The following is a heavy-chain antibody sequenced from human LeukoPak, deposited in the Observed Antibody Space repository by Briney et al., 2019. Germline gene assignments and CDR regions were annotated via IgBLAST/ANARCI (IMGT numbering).Heavy chain of an antibody. CDR2: IYYSGST. D-gene: IGHD1-26*01. Sequence: PSQTLSLTCTVSGGSISSGGYYWSWIRQHPGTGLEWIGYIYYSGSTYYNPSLKSRVTISVDTSKNQFSLKLSSVTAADTAVYYCARRRTWERTDGWFDPWGQGTLVTVSS. V-gene: IGHV4-31*03. J-gene: IGHJ5*02. CDR3: ARRRTWERTDGWFDP. CDR1: GGSISSGGYY.